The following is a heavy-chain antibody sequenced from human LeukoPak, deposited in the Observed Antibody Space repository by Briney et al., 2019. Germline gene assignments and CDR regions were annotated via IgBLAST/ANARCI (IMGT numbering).Heavy chain of an antibody. V-gene: IGHV5-51*01. Sequence: GESLKISCETSGSSFTTYWSGWVRQMPGTGLEWGGAIHPDDSDNRYSPSVQGQVVISADRSIRTAYLQWNSLKTSDTAMYYCVRQRGSSGTINHFDPWGQGTRVTVSS. D-gene: IGHD3-10*01. CDR3: VRQRGSSGTINHFDP. J-gene: IGHJ5*02. CDR1: GSSFTTYW. CDR2: IHPDDSDN.